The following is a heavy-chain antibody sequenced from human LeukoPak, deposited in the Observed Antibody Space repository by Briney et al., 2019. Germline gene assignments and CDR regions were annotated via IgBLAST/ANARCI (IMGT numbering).Heavy chain of an antibody. J-gene: IGHJ6*02. D-gene: IGHD2-15*01. Sequence: ASVKVSCKASGYTFTSYYMHWVRQAPGQGLEWMGIINPSGGSTSYAQKFQGRVTMTRDTSTSTVYMELSSLRSEDTAVYYCAREGYCSGGSCYGNYYGMDVWGQGTTVTVSS. CDR1: GYTFTSYY. V-gene: IGHV1-46*01. CDR2: INPSGGST. CDR3: AREGYCSGGSCYGNYYGMDV.